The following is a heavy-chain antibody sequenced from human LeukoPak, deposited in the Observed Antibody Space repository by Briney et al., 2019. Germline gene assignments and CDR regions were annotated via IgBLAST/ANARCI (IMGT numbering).Heavy chain of an antibody. J-gene: IGHJ6*03. CDR2: TIPIFGTA. CDR3: ASSLYAEYYYDSSGYLYMDV. D-gene: IGHD3-22*01. V-gene: IGHV1-69*05. Sequence: SVKVSCKASGGTFSSYAISWVRQAPGQGLEWMGGTIPIFGTANYAQKFQGRVTITTDESTSTAYMELSSLRSEDTAVYYCASSLYAEYYYDSSGYLYMDVWGKGTTVTVSS. CDR1: GGTFSSYA.